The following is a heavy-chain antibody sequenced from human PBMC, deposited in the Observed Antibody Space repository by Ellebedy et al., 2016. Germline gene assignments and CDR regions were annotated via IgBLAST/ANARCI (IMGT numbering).Heavy chain of an antibody. CDR2: INNDGSRT. D-gene: IGHD6-19*01. J-gene: IGHJ4*02. V-gene: IGHV3-74*01. CDR3: TKVGNGWSSDY. CDR1: GFTFSSYW. Sequence: GGSLRLXXAASGFTFSSYWMQWVRQAPGKGLVWVSRINNDGSRTAYADSVKGRFTISRDNSRNTVYLQMSSLRAEDTAVYYCTKVGNGWSSDYWGQGTLVTVSS.